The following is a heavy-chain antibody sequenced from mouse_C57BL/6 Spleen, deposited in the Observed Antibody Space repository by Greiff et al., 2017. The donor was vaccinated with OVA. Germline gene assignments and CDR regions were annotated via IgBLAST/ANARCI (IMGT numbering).Heavy chain of an antibody. Sequence: QVQLKESGAELVKPGASVKISCKASGYAFSSYWMNWVKQRPGKGLEWIGQIYPGDGDTNYNGKFKGKATLTADKSSSTTYMQLSSLTSEDSAVYFCAREGVLGQGYFDVWGTGTTVTVSS. D-gene: IGHD4-1*01. V-gene: IGHV1-80*01. CDR2: IYPGDGDT. CDR1: GYAFSSYW. CDR3: AREGVLGQGYFDV. J-gene: IGHJ1*03.